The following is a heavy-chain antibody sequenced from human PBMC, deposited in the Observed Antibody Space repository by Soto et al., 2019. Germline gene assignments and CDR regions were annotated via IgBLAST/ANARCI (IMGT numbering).Heavy chain of an antibody. Sequence: ASVKVSCKASGYTFTDYFMHWVRQAPGQGLEWTGWINPNSGDTNYAQKFQGSVTMTRDTSISTAYLELSSLRSDDTAVYFCARVLATVTTWALGYWGQGTLVTVSS. J-gene: IGHJ4*02. CDR1: GYTFTDYF. CDR2: INPNSGDT. D-gene: IGHD4-4*01. V-gene: IGHV1-2*02. CDR3: ARVLATVTTWALGY.